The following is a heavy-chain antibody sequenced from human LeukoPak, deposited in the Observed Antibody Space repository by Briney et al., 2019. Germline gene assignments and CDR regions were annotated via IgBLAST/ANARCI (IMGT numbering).Heavy chain of an antibody. CDR3: ARGHHGMDV. V-gene: IGHV3-21*05. J-gene: IGHJ6*02. CDR1: GFTFSSYA. Sequence: GGSLRLSCAASGFTFSSYAMSWVRQAPGKGLEWVSYVSISGPYTNYADSVKGRFTISRDNAKNSLYLQMNSLRAEDTAVYYCARGHHGMDVWGQGTTVTVSS. CDR2: VSISGPYT.